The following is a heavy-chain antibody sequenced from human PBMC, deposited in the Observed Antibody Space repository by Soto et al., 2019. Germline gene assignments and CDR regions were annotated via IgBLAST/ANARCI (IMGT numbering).Heavy chain of an antibody. D-gene: IGHD5-12*01. CDR2: IDPSESYT. CDR1: GYSFTSFW. Sequence: GESLKISCKGSGYSFTSFWLSWVRQMPGKGLDWMGRIDPSESYTSYSPSFQGHVTISADRSISTAYLQWSSLKASDTAMYYCERLERYTGYEFHFDYWGQGTQVTVSS. J-gene: IGHJ4*02. CDR3: ERLERYTGYEFHFDY. V-gene: IGHV5-10-1*01.